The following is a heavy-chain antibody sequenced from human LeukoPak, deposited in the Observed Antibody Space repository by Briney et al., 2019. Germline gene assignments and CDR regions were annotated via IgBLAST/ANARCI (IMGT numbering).Heavy chain of an antibody. D-gene: IGHD3-3*01. Sequence: GGSLRLSCAASGFTFSSYGMHWVRQAPGKGLEWVAFIRYDGSNKYYADSVKGRFTISRDNAKNSLYLQMNRLRGEDTAVYYCARPRFLEWFLLHQDYYYYYMDVWGTGTTVTVSS. CDR1: GFTFSSYG. CDR2: IRYDGSNK. V-gene: IGHV3-30*02. CDR3: ARPRFLEWFLLHQDYYYYYMDV. J-gene: IGHJ6*03.